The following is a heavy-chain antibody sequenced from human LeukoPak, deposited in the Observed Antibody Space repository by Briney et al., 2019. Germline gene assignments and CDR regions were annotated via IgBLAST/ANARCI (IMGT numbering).Heavy chain of an antibody. D-gene: IGHD1-20*01. V-gene: IGHV4-59*12. CDR3: ARDHRSVLYNWNDGRIYYFDY. Sequence: PSETLSLTCSVRGGSISSYYWSWIRQPPGKGLEWIGYIYYSGSTNYNPSLKSRVTISVDTSKNQFSLKLSSVTAADTAVYYCARDHRSVLYNWNDGRIYYFDYWGQGTLVTVSS. J-gene: IGHJ4*02. CDR2: IYYSGST. CDR1: GGSISSYY.